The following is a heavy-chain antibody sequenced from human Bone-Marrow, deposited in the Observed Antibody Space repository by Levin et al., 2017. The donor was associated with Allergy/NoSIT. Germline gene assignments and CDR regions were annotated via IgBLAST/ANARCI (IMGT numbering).Heavy chain of an antibody. V-gene: IGHV3-15*01. D-gene: IGHD5-12*01. CDR2: IKSKIDDGAI. Sequence: GGSLRLSCAASGFTFSNAWMNWVRQAPGKGLEWVGHIKSKIDDGAIDYAAPVKGRFTISRDDPKNTLYLQMNSMKTEDTALYYCNTDLNVDLIGAFDIWGQGTMVTVS. J-gene: IGHJ3*02. CDR1: GFTFSNAW. CDR3: NTDLNVDLIGAFDI.